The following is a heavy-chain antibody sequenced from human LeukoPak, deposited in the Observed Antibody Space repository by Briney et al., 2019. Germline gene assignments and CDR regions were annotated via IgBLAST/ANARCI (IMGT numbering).Heavy chain of an antibody. J-gene: IGHJ4*02. CDR1: GFTFNSFF. CDR2: ISQDGSET. Sequence: GSLRLSCAASGFTFNSFFLDWVRLTPGRELEWLACISQDGSETFYMDSVRGRFTISRDNTKNSLYLQMDSLRAEDTAVYFCVRDLGHSRHYFEYWGQGALVTVSS. CDR3: VRDLGHSRHYFEY. V-gene: IGHV3-7*01. D-gene: IGHD7-27*01.